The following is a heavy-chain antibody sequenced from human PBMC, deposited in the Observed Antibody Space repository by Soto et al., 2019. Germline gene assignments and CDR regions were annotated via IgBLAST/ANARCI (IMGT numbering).Heavy chain of an antibody. CDR3: ARLTRPLLLTMVRGVIQPNWFDP. CDR1: GGSFSGYY. CDR2: INHSGST. V-gene: IGHV4-34*01. D-gene: IGHD3-10*01. Sequence: QVQLQQWGAGLLKPSETLSLTCAVYGGSFSGYYWSWIRQPPGKGLEWIGEINHSGSTNYNPSLTRXXXISVDTSKNQXXLXLXXVTAADTAVYYCARLTRPLLLTMVRGVIQPNWFDPWGQGTLVTVSS. J-gene: IGHJ5*02.